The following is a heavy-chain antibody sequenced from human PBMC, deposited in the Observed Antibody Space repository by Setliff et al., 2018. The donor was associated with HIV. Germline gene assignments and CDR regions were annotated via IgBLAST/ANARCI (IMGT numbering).Heavy chain of an antibody. CDR2: LYYNGRT. CDR1: GDSVNSGSYF. D-gene: IGHD3-22*01. CDR3: GRHHDSDRSGDPDWFDP. J-gene: IGHJ5*02. Sequence: PSETLSLTCTVSGDSVNSGSYFWAWIRQPPGKGLEYIGTLYYNGRTQYNASLKSRVTISVDTSKNQFSLKLNSVTAADTAVYYCGRHHDSDRSGDPDWFDPWGQGILVTVSS. V-gene: IGHV4-39*01.